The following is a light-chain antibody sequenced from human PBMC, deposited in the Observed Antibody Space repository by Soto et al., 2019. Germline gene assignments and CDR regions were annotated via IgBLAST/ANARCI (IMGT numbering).Light chain of an antibody. Sequence: DIQMTQSPSSLSASVGVRVTITCRASKGISNYLAWYQQKPGKVPKLLIYAASTLQSGVPSRFSGSGSGTDFTLTISSLQPEDVATYYCHKYNSAPGAFGQGTKVEIK. CDR3: HKYNSAPGA. CDR2: AAS. V-gene: IGKV1-27*01. J-gene: IGKJ1*01. CDR1: KGISNY.